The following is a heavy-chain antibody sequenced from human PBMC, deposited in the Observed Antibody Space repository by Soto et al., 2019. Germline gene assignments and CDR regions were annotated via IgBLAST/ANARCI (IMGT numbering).Heavy chain of an antibody. CDR3: TTDPWNHGYNYNYYYYGMDV. CDR1: GVTCSNAW. V-gene: IGHV3-15*07. CDR2: IKSKTDGGTT. D-gene: IGHD5-12*01. Sequence: PGGSLRHSCAASGVTCSNAWMNWVRQAPGKGLEWVGRIKSKTDGGTTDYAAPVKGRFTISRDDSKNTLYLQMNSLKTEDTAVYYCTTDPWNHGYNYNYYYYGMDVWGQGTTVTVSS. J-gene: IGHJ6*02.